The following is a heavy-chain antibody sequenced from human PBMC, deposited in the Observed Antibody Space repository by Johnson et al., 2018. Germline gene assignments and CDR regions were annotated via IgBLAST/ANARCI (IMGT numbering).Heavy chain of an antibody. Sequence: QVQLQESGGGVVQPGRSXRLSCAASGFTFSSYGMHWVRQAPGKGLEWVAVISYDGNNKYYADYVKGRFTISRDNSKNSLYLQMNSLRGEDTAVYYCVHPEQGSERRAEYFQHWGQGTLVTVSS. CDR1: GFTFSSYG. CDR3: VHPEQGSERRAEYFQH. V-gene: IGHV3-30*03. D-gene: IGHD1-1*01. J-gene: IGHJ1*01. CDR2: ISYDGNNK.